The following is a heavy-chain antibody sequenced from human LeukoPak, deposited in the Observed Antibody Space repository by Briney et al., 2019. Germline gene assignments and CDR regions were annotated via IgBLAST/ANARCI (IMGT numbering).Heavy chain of an antibody. V-gene: IGHV4-61*02. CDR3: ARLDSSSVQFDY. J-gene: IGHJ4*02. Sequence: PSETLSLTCTVSGGSISSGSYYWSWIRQPAGKGLEWIGRIYTSGSTNYNPSLKSRVTISVDTSKNQFSLKLSSVTAADTAVYYCARLDSSSVQFDYWGQGTLVTVSS. CDR1: GGSISSGSYY. D-gene: IGHD6-6*01. CDR2: IYTSGST.